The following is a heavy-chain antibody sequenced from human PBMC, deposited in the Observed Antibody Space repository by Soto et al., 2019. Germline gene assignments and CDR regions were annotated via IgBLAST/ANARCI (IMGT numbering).Heavy chain of an antibody. J-gene: IGHJ6*02. V-gene: IGHV4-31*03. D-gene: IGHD3-3*01. Sequence: VQLQESGPGLVKPSQTLSLTCTVSGGSISSGGYYWSWIRQHPGKGLEWIGYIYYSGSTYYNPSLKSRVTISVDTSKNQFSLKLSSVTAADTAVYYCARGSTIFGVVIEYYYYGMDVWGQGTTVTVSS. CDR3: ARGSTIFGVVIEYYYYGMDV. CDR2: IYYSGST. CDR1: GGSISSGGYY.